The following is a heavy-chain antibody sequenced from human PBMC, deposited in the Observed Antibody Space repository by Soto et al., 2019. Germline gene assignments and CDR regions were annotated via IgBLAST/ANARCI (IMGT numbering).Heavy chain of an antibody. V-gene: IGHV3-30*03. D-gene: IGHD1-1*01. CDR1: GFTFSSYV. CDR3: ARETPGWNPFDF. Sequence: QVQLVESGGGVVQPGRSLRLSCAASGFTFSSYVMHWVRQAPGKGLEWVALTSYDGSNKQYADSVKGRFTISRDNSKNTLYLQVNSLRAEDTAVYYCARETPGWNPFDFWGQGTQVTVSS. CDR2: TSYDGSNK. J-gene: IGHJ4*02.